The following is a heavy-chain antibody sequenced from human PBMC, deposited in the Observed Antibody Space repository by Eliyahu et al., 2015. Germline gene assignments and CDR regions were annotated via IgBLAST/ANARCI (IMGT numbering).Heavy chain of an antibody. V-gene: IGHV4-34*01. J-gene: IGHJ4*02. Sequence: QVQLQQWGAGLLKPSETLSLTCAVYGGSFXGYYWXXXRQPPGKGLEWIGEINHSGSTNYNPSLKSRVTISVDTSKNQFSLKLSSVTAADTAVYYCARLKPLLGFLQWLAHPTYYFDYWGQGTLVTVSS. D-gene: IGHD6-19*01. CDR2: INHSGST. CDR3: ARLKPLLGFLQWLAHPTYYFDY. CDR1: GGSFXGYY.